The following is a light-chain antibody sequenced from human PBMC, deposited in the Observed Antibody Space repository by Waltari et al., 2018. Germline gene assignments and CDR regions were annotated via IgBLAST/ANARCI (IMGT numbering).Light chain of an antibody. CDR3: QQYGTSPPGT. Sequence: EIVLTQSPGTLSLSPGERATLSCRASRSVSNNYLAWYQQKSGQDPRLLIYLASTRATGIPDRFSGSGSGTDFTLTISRLEPEDFAVYYCQQYGTSPPGTFGQGTKVEIK. CDR2: LAS. J-gene: IGKJ1*01. CDR1: RSVSNNY. V-gene: IGKV3-20*01.